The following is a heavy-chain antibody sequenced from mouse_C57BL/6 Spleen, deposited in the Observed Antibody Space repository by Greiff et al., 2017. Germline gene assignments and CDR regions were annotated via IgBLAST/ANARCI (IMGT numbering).Heavy chain of an antibody. CDR1: GYTFTSYW. J-gene: IGHJ4*01. Sequence: QVQLQQPGAELVRPGTSVKLSCKASGYTFTSYWMHWVKQRPGQGLEWIGVIDPSDSYTNYNQKFKGKATLTVDTSSSTAYMQLSSLTSEDSAVYYCARAVYAMDYWGQGTSVTVSS. CDR2: IDPSDSYT. V-gene: IGHV1-59*01. CDR3: ARAVYAMDY.